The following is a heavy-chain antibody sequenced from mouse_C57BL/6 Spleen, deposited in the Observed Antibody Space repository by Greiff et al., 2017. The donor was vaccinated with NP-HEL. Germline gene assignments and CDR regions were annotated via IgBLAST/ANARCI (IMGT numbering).Heavy chain of an antibody. J-gene: IGHJ2*01. CDR3: TRRAISNYDY. V-gene: IGHV1-15*01. CDR2: IDPETGCT. Sequence: VQLQQSGAELVRPGASVTLSCKASGYTFTDYEMHWVKQTPVHGLEWIGAIDPETGCTAYNQKFKGKAILTADKSSSTAYMELRSLTSEDSAVYYCTRRAISNYDYWGQGTTLTVAS. CDR1: GYTFTDYE. D-gene: IGHD2-5*01.